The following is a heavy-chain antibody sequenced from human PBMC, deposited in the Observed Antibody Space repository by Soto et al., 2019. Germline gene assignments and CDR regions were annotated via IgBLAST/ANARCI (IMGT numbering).Heavy chain of an antibody. CDR2: IWYDGSNK. CDR1: GFTFSSYG. Sequence: QVQLVESGGGVVQPGRSLRLSCAASGFTFSSYGMHWVRQAPGKGLEWVAVIWYDGSNKYYADSVKGRFTISRDNSKNTLYLQMNSLRAEDTAVYYCAREGWFGESYGMVVWRQGTTVTVSS. CDR3: AREGWFGESYGMVV. V-gene: IGHV3-33*01. D-gene: IGHD3-10*01. J-gene: IGHJ6*02.